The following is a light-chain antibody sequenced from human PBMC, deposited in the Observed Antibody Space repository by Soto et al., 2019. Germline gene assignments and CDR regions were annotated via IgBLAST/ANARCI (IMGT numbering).Light chain of an antibody. CDR1: QSVSSN. J-gene: IGKJ4*01. CDR3: QQYHKLPLT. CDR2: GAS. Sequence: EIVMTQSPATLSVSPGERATLSCRASQSVSSNLAWYQQKPGQAPRLLIYGASTRATGIPARFSGSGSGTEFILTISSLQSEDFAVYYCQQYHKLPLTFGGGTKVEI. V-gene: IGKV3-15*01.